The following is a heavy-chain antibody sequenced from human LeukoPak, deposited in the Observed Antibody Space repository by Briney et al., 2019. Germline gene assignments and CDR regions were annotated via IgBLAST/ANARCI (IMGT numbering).Heavy chain of an antibody. Sequence: ASVKVSCEASGYTFTTYHMHWVRQAPGQGLEWVGMIDTSDGNTNYAQKFLDRVTMTRDTSTSTVYMELSGLRSYDTAVYYCATERSGGTWFDPWGQGTLVTVSS. V-gene: IGHV1-46*01. D-gene: IGHD2-15*01. J-gene: IGHJ5*02. CDR2: IDTSDGNT. CDR3: ATERSGGTWFDP. CDR1: GYTFTTYH.